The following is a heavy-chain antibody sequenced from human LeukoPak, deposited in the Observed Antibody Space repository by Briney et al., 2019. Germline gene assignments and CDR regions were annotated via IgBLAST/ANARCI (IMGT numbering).Heavy chain of an antibody. D-gene: IGHD3-10*01. CDR2: MNPNSGNT. CDR1: GYTFTSYD. V-gene: IGHV1-8*01. J-gene: IGHJ4*02. Sequence: GSSVKVSCKASGYTFTSYDINWVRQATGQGLEWMGWMNPNSGNTGYAQKFQGRVTMTRNTSISTAYMELSSLRSEDTAVYYCAKDPQLLWFGEPYSCPDYWGQGTLVTVSS. CDR3: AKDPQLLWFGEPYSCPDY.